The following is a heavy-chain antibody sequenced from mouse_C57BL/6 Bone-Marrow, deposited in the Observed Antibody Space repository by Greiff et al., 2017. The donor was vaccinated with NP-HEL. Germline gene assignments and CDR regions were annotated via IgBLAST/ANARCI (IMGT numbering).Heavy chain of an antibody. J-gene: IGHJ2*01. CDR3: ARGGSNYYGSPFDY. CDR2: IDPSDSYT. V-gene: IGHV1-69*01. Sequence: QVQLQQPGAELVMPGASVKLSCKASGYTFTSYWMHWVKQRPGQGLEWIGEIDPSDSYTNYNQQFKGKSTLPVDKSSSTAYMQLSSLTSEDSAVYYCARGGSNYYGSPFDYWGQGTTLTVSS. D-gene: IGHD1-1*01. CDR1: GYTFTSYW.